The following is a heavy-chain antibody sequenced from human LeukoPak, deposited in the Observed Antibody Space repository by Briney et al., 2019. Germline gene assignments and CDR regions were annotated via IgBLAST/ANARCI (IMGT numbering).Heavy chain of an antibody. CDR1: GFSINTDYY. CDR3: VGLDTMTVGLAY. J-gene: IGHJ4*02. Sequence: PSETLSLTCSVSGFSINTDYYWGWIRQPPGKGLQWLGSVSRSGSTFYSPSLKSRISMSVDTSKSQFSLQLSSVTAADTAVYYCVGLDTMTVGLAYWGQGTLVTVSS. D-gene: IGHD3-22*01. V-gene: IGHV4-38-2*01. CDR2: VSRSGST.